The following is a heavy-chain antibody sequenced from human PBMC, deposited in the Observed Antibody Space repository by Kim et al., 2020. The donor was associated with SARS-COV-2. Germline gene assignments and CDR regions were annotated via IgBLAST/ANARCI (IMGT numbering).Heavy chain of an antibody. D-gene: IGHD3-22*01. CDR1: GGTIRSGAIY. J-gene: IGHJ5*01. CDR2: IYYSGST. CDR3: ARSGGTYEYDSNGYDS. V-gene: IGHV4-31*03. Sequence: SETLSLTCTVSGGTIRSGAIYWSWIRQPPGQGLEWIGYIYYSGSTYYNPSIKSRVTMSVDTSKNQFSLKLSSVTAADTAVYYGARSGGTYEYDSNGYDS.